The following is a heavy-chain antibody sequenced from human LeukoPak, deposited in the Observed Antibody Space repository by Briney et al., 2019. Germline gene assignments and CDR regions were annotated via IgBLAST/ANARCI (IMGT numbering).Heavy chain of an antibody. V-gene: IGHV1-69-2*01. CDR3: ATVGPIVGAHYYYYYYMDV. CDR1: GYTFTDYY. D-gene: IGHD1-26*01. Sequence: ASVKVSCKVSGYTFTDYYMHWVQQAPGKGLEWMGLVDPEDGEAIYAEKFQGRLTITADTSTDTAYMELSSLRSEDTAVYYCATVGPIVGAHYYYYYYMDVWGKGTTVTVSS. J-gene: IGHJ6*03. CDR2: VDPEDGEA.